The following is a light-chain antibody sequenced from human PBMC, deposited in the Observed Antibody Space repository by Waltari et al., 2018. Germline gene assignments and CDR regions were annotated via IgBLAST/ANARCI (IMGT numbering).Light chain of an antibody. CDR2: LVS. Sequence: IVMTQSPLSLPVTPGEPASISCRSSQSLLHSNGYTYLDWYLQKPGQSPQLLIHLVSTRASGVPDRFSGSGSGKDFTLKINRVEAEDVGVFYCMQALQTPYTFGQGTRLEIK. CDR1: QSLLHSNGYTY. CDR3: MQALQTPYT. J-gene: IGKJ2*01. V-gene: IGKV2-28*01.